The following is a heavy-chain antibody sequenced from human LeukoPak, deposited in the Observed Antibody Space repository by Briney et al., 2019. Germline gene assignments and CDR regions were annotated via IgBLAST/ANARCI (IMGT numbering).Heavy chain of an antibody. D-gene: IGHD3-22*01. V-gene: IGHV4-59*01. CDR3: ARDRSTYYYDSSGYRGAFDI. CDR1: GGSISDYF. J-gene: IGHJ3*02. CDR2: IYYRTNT. Sequence: SETLSLTCTVSGGSISDYFWSWIRQSPGKGLEWIAYIYYRTNTKYNPSLKSRVTTSVDTSQNQFSLKLSSVAAADTAVYYCARDRSTYYYDSSGYRGAFDIWGQGTMVTVSS.